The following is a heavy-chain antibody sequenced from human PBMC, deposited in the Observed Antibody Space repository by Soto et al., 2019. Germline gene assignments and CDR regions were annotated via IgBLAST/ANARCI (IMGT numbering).Heavy chain of an antibody. V-gene: IGHV1-3*01. Sequence: ASVTVSCKASGYTFTSYAMHWVRQAPGQRLEWMGWINAGNGNTKYSQKFQGRVTITRDTSASTAYMELSSLRSEDTAVYYCARGSAGNNWFDPWGQGTLVTVSS. CDR2: INAGNGNT. CDR1: GYTFTSYA. CDR3: ARGSAGNNWFDP. J-gene: IGHJ5*02. D-gene: IGHD6-19*01.